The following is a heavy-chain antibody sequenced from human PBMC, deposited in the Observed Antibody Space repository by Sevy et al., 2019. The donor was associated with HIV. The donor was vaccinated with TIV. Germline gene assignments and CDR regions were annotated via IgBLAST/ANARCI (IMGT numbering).Heavy chain of an antibody. J-gene: IGHJ4*02. CDR3: AHRPSLLTYDSSGYLFDY. CDR2: IYWDDDK. V-gene: IGHV2-5*02. D-gene: IGHD3-22*01. Sequence: SGPTLVEPTQTLTLTCTFSGFSLTSSGVAVAWSRQPPGKALEWLGSIYWDDDKRYRPSLESRLTITQDTSKNQVVLTMITMDPVDTATYYCAHRPSLLTYDSSGYLFDYWGQGTLVTVSS. CDR1: GFSLTSSGVA.